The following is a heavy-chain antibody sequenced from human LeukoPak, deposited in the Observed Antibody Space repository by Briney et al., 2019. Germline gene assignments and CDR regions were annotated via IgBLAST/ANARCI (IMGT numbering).Heavy chain of an antibody. V-gene: IGHV3-48*03. CDR3: ASRVRGGRWLYNWFDP. J-gene: IGHJ5*02. CDR1: GFTFSSYE. D-gene: IGHD5-24*01. CDR2: ISSSGSTI. Sequence: GSLRLSCAASGFTFSSYEMNWVRQAPGKGLEWVSYISSSGSTIYYADSAKGRFTISRDNAKNSMYLQMNSLRAEDTAVYYCASRVRGGRWLYNWFDPWGQGTLVTVSS.